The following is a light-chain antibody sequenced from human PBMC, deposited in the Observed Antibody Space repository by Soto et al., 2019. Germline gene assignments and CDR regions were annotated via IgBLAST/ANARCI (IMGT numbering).Light chain of an antibody. CDR1: QSISTS. Sequence: DIQMTQSPSTLSASVGDRVTVTCRASQSISTSLAWYQQKPGKAPKLLIYTASSLESGVPSRFSGSGSGTEFTLTISSLQPDDFATYYCQQYNTYSRTFGQGTKVDI. CDR3: QQYNTYSRT. J-gene: IGKJ1*01. V-gene: IGKV1-5*03. CDR2: TAS.